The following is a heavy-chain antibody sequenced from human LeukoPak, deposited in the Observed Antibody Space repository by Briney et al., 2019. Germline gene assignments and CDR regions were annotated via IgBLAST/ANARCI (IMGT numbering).Heavy chain of an antibody. CDR1: GGSISSYY. V-gene: IGHV4-4*07. Sequence: SETLSLTCTVSGGSISSYYWSWIRQPAGKGLEWIGRIYTSGSTNYNPSLKSRVTMSVDTSKNQFSLKLSSVTAADTAVYYCARCPYYYDSSGYYPHDDAFDIWGQGTMVTVSS. CDR3: ARCPYYYDSSGYYPHDDAFDI. J-gene: IGHJ3*02. D-gene: IGHD3-22*01. CDR2: IYTSGST.